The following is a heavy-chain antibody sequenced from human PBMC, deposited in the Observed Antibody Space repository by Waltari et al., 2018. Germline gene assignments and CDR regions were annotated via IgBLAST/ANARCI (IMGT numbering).Heavy chain of an antibody. CDR2: IFHTGFN. D-gene: IGHD6-13*01. Sequence: QVQLQESGPGLVKPSETLSLTCDVSGFSVDRGYFWGWIRQPPGKGLEWIGTIFHTGFNYYTPSLRGRVTMSVDTSKNQFSLNLGAVTAADTALYYCARAPGVAAASYFDYWGQGILVTVSS. CDR3: ARAPGVAAASYFDY. V-gene: IGHV4-38-2*01. J-gene: IGHJ4*02. CDR1: GFSVDRGYF.